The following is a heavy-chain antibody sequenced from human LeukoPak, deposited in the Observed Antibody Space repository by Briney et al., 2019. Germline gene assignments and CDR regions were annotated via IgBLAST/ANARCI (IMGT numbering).Heavy chain of an antibody. Sequence: SETLSLTCTVSGYSISSGYYWGWIRQPPGKGLEWIGSIYYSGSTYYNPSLKSRVTISVDTSKNQFSLKLSSVTAADTAVYYCARDGSGWTAGWFDPWGQGTLVTVSS. CDR1: GYSISSGYY. CDR2: IYYSGST. D-gene: IGHD6-19*01. CDR3: ARDGSGWTAGWFDP. J-gene: IGHJ5*02. V-gene: IGHV4-38-2*02.